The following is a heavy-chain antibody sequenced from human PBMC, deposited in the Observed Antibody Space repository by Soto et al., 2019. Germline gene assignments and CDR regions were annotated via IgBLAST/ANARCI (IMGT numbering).Heavy chain of an antibody. V-gene: IGHV3-23*01. CDR2: ISGSGGST. D-gene: IGHD6-13*01. J-gene: IGHJ5*02. CDR3: ARIKGIEPTQGLFDP. CDR1: GFTFSSYA. Sequence: GGSLRLSCAASGFTFSSYAMSWVRQAPGKGLEWVSAISGSGGSTYYADSVKGRFTISRDNSKNTLYLQMNSLRAEDTAVYYCARIKGIEPTQGLFDPWGQGTLVTVSS.